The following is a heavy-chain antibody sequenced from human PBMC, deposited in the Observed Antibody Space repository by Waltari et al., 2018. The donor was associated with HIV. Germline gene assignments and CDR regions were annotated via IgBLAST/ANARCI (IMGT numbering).Heavy chain of an antibody. V-gene: IGHV3-30*18. J-gene: IGHJ4*02. Sequence: QVQLAESGGGVVQPGRSLRLSCAASGFSFSTYGMHWVRQAPGKGLEWVAVISYNVTNKYYADSVKGRFTISRDNSKNTLYLQMTSLRAEDTAMYYCAKGLYNSGQRGFFDSWGQGTLVVVSS. CDR1: GFSFSTYG. CDR3: AKGLYNSGQRGFFDS. D-gene: IGHD6-19*01. CDR2: ISYNVTNK.